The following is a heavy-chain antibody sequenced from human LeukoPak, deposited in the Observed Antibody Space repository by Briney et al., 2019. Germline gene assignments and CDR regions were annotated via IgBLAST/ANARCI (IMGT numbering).Heavy chain of an antibody. Sequence: SETLSLTCNVSGGSISGYYWSWIRQPAGKGLEWIGRVYTSGGTDYSPSLKSRVTMSVDTSKNQFSLKLSSVTAADTAVYYCARSQPPYSGSWYYFDYWGQGTLVTVSS. CDR2: VYTSGGT. J-gene: IGHJ4*02. D-gene: IGHD6-13*01. V-gene: IGHV4-4*07. CDR3: ARSQPPYSGSWYYFDY. CDR1: GGSISGYY.